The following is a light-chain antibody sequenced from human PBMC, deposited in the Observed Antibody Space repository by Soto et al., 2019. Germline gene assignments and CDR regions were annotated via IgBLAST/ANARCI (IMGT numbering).Light chain of an antibody. CDR3: QQRSLWPPT. J-gene: IGKJ5*01. Sequence: EIVMTQSPATLSVSPGERVTLSCRASQSVSSNLAWYQQKPGQAPSLLIYGASTRATGIPARFSGSGSGTDFTLTINSLEPEDFAIYYCQQRSLWPPTFGQGTLLEI. CDR1: QSVSSN. V-gene: IGKV3-15*01. CDR2: GAS.